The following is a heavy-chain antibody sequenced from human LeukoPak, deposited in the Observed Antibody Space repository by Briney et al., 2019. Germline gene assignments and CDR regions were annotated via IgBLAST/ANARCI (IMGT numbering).Heavy chain of an antibody. J-gene: IGHJ4*02. Sequence: GGSLRLSCAASGFTFSSYAMSWVRQAPGKGLEWVSGISWNSGSIGYADSVKGRFTISRDNAKNSLYLQMNSLRAEDTALYYCAVSGYESHWGQGTLVTVSS. V-gene: IGHV3-9*01. CDR3: AVSGYESH. CDR1: GFTFSSYA. D-gene: IGHD5-12*01. CDR2: ISWNSGSI.